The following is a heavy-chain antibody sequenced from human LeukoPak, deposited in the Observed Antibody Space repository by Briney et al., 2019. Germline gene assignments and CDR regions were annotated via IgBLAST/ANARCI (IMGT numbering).Heavy chain of an antibody. Sequence: GGSLRLSCAVSELTFTTYGMQWVSQAPGKGLEWVAFIYYDGSNIYYADYVKGRFTISRDISKNTLYLQMDSLRAEDTAIYYCGRDWKKSAFDYWGQGTLVTVSS. CDR3: GRDWKKSAFDY. V-gene: IGHV3-33*01. CDR1: ELTFTTYG. D-gene: IGHD1-1*01. J-gene: IGHJ4*02. CDR2: IYYDGSNI.